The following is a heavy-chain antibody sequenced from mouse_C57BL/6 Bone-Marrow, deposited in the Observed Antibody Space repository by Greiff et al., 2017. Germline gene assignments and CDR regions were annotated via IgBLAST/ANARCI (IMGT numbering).Heavy chain of an antibody. J-gene: IGHJ3*01. CDR3: ARGGLRLTFFAY. D-gene: IGHD3-2*02. CDR1: GYTFTSYW. V-gene: IGHV1-55*01. Sequence: VQLQQPGAELVKPGASVKMSCKASGYTFTSYWITWVKQRPGQGLEWIGDIYPGSGSTNYNEKFKSKATLTVDTSSSTAYMQLSSLTSEDSAVYCCARGGLRLTFFAYWGQGTLVTVSA. CDR2: IYPGSGST.